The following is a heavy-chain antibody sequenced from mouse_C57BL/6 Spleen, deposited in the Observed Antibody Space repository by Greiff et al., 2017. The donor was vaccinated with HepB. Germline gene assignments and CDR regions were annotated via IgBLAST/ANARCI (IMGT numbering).Heavy chain of an antibody. Sequence: EVKLVESGGGLVQPKGSLKLSCAASGFSFNTYAMNWVRQAPGKGLEWVARIRSKSNNYATYYADSVKDRFTISRDDSESMLYLQMNNLKTEDTAMYYCVSGGWLLPFDYWGQGTTLTVSS. V-gene: IGHV10-1*01. CDR1: GFSFNTYA. J-gene: IGHJ2*01. CDR2: IRSKSNNYAT. D-gene: IGHD2-3*01. CDR3: VSGGWLLPFDY.